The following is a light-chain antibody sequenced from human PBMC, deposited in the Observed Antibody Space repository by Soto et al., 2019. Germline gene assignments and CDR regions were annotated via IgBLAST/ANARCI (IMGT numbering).Light chain of an antibody. J-gene: IGLJ2*01. CDR2: DTN. CDR3: GTWDGSLSAEV. V-gene: IGLV1-51*01. CDR1: VSNIGNNY. Sequence: QAVLTQPPSVSAAPGQKVTISCSGSVSNIGNNYVSWYQQFPGTAPRVIIYDTNKRPSGIPDRFSGSKSGTSATLAITRLQTGDEADYYCGTWDGSLSAEVFGGGTKLTVL.